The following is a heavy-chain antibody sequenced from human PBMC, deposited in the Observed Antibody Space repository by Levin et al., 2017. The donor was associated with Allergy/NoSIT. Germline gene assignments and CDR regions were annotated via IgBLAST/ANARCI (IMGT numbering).Heavy chain of an antibody. D-gene: IGHD5-18*01. V-gene: IGHV3-30*18. Sequence: GGSLRLSCAASGFTFSNYGMHWVRQAPGKGLEWVAVISYDGDNKNYADSVKGRFTISRDNSKNTLYLQMNSLRAVDTAVYYCAKGIQLWWGPLDCWGQGTLVTVSS. CDR2: ISYDGDNK. CDR3: AKGIQLWWGPLDC. CDR1: GFTFSNYG. J-gene: IGHJ4*02.